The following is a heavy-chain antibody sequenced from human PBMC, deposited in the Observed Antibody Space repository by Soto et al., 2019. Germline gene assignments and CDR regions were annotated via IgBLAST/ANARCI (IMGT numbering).Heavy chain of an antibody. CDR3: ARKSYGDYDYYYGMDV. D-gene: IGHD4-17*01. CDR1: GGSISSYY. Sequence: QVQLQESGPGLVKPSETLSLTCTVSGGSISSYYWSWIRQPPGKGLEWIGYIYYSGSTNYNPSLKSRVTISVDTSKNQFSLKLSSVTAADTAVYYCARKSYGDYDYYYGMDVWGQGTTVTVSS. V-gene: IGHV4-59*01. J-gene: IGHJ6*02. CDR2: IYYSGST.